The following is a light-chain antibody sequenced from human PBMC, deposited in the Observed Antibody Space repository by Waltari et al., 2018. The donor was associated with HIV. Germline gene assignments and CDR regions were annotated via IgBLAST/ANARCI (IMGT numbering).Light chain of an antibody. Sequence: QSALTQPPSVSGSPGQSVTISCTGPSSDVGTYNRVSWYQQPPGTVPKLMIYEVSNRPSGVPDRFSGSKSGNTASLTISGLQAEDEADYYCSSYTSSNTLVFGGGTKLTVL. V-gene: IGLV2-18*02. CDR3: SSYTSSNTLV. CDR2: EVS. J-gene: IGLJ2*01. CDR1: SSDVGTYNR.